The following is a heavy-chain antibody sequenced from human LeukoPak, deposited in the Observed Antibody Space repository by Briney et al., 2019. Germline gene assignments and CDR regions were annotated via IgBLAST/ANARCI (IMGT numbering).Heavy chain of an antibody. D-gene: IGHD3-22*01. CDR2: INPNSGGT. CDR3: ARYFYDSSGSSSDAFDI. V-gene: IGHV1-2*02. Sequence: ASVKVSCKTSGYTFTGYYMHWVRQAPGQGLEWMGWINPNSGGTNYAQRFQGRVTMTRDTSMSTAYMELSRLRSDDSAVYYCARYFYDSSGSSSDAFDIWGQGTMVTVSS. CDR1: GYTFTGYY. J-gene: IGHJ3*02.